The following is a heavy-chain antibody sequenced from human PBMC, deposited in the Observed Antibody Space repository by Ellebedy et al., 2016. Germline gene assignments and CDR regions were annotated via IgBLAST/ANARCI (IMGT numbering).Heavy chain of an antibody. Sequence: ASVKVSXXASGYTFTSYGISWVRQAPGQGLEWMGWISAYNGNTNYAQKLQGRVTMTTDTSTSTAYMELRSLRSDDTAVYYCARAEVVTDPFDPWGQGTLVTVSS. J-gene: IGHJ5*02. V-gene: IGHV1-18*01. CDR3: ARAEVVTDPFDP. CDR2: ISAYNGNT. D-gene: IGHD2-21*02. CDR1: GYTFTSYG.